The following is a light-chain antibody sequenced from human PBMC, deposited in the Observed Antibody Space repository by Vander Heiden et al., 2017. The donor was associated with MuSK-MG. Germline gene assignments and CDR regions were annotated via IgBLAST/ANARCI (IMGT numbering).Light chain of an antibody. CDR3: QQCDSTPYT. CDR2: AAS. V-gene: IGKV1-39*01. J-gene: IGKJ2*01. CDR1: QSIRNY. Sequence: DIQMTQSPPSLSASVGDRVTITCRTSQSIRNYLHWYQQQPGKAPNLLIYAASSLQSGVPSRFSGSGSGTDFTLTISILQPEDFATYYCQQCDSTPYTFGQGTKLEIK.